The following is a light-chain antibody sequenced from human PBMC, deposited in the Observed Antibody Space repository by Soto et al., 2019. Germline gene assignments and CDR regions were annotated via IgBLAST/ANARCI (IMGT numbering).Light chain of an antibody. J-gene: IGKJ2*01. CDR2: AAS. Sequence: DIQMTQSPSSLSASVGDRVTITCRASQSISSYLNWYQQKPGKAPKLLIYAASSLQSGVPSRFSGSGSGTDFTLTFSSLQPEDFATYYCQQSYSTSVTFGQGTKLEIK. CDR1: QSISSY. CDR3: QQSYSTSVT. V-gene: IGKV1-39*01.